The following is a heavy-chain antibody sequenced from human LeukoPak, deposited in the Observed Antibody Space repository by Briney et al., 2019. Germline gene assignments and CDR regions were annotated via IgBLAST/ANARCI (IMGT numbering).Heavy chain of an antibody. CDR3: ARGHYGMDV. CDR1: GFTFSNSW. CDR2: INQDGSEK. Sequence: GGSLRLSCGASGFTFSNSWMSWVRQAPGKGLEWVANINQDGSEKYYVDSVEGRLTISRDNAKNSLYLQMNSLRAEDTAVYYCARGHYGMDVWGQGTTVTVSS. V-gene: IGHV3-7*05. J-gene: IGHJ6*02.